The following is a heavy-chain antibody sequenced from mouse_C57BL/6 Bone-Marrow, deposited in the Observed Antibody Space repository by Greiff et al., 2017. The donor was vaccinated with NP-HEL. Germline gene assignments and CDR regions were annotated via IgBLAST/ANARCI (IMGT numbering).Heavy chain of an antibody. CDR3: TRVDKGNYFDY. V-gene: IGHV5-9-1*02. CDR2: ISSGGDYI. Sequence: EVHLVESGEGLVKPGGSLKLSCAASGFTFSSYAMSWVRQTPEKRLEWVAYISSGGDYIYYADTVKGRFTISRDNARNTLYLQMSSLKSEDTAMYYCTRVDKGNYFDYWGQGTTLTVSS. CDR1: GFTFSSYA. J-gene: IGHJ2*01.